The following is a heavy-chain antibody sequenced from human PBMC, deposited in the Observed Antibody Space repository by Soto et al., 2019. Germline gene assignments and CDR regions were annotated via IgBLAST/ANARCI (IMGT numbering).Heavy chain of an antibody. CDR1: GGSISSYS. Sequence: KASETLSLTCTASGGSISSYSWSWIRQPPGKGLEWIGYIYYSGSTNYNPSLKSRVTISVDTSKNQFSLKLSSVTAADTAVYYCARGSARFDPWGQGTLVTVSS. CDR3: ARGSARFDP. CDR2: IYYSGST. V-gene: IGHV4-59*01. J-gene: IGHJ5*02.